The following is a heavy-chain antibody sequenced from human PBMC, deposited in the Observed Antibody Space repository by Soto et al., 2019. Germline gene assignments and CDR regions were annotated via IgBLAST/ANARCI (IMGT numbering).Heavy chain of an antibody. CDR3: ARGLEVVTVIQEDFDY. Sequence: SETLSLTCAVYGGSFSGYYWSWIRQPPGKGLEWIGEINHSGSTNYNPSLKSRVTISVDTSKNQFSLKLSSVTAADTAVYYCARGLEVVTVIQEDFDYWGQGTLVTVSS. V-gene: IGHV4-34*01. CDR2: INHSGST. J-gene: IGHJ4*02. D-gene: IGHD2-21*02. CDR1: GGSFSGYY.